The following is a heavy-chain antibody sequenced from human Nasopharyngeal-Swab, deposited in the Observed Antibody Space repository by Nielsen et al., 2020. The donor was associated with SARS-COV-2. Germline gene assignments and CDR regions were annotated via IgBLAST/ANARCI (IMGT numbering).Heavy chain of an antibody. CDR3: ASQGSGSYYLLYYYYGMDV. V-gene: IGHV4-39*01. J-gene: IGHJ6*02. Sequence: WIRQPPGKGLEWIGSIYYSGSTYYNPSLKSRVTISADTSKNQFSLKLSSVTAADTAVYYCASQGSGSYYLLYYYYGMDVWGQGTTVTVSS. D-gene: IGHD1-26*01. CDR2: IYYSGST.